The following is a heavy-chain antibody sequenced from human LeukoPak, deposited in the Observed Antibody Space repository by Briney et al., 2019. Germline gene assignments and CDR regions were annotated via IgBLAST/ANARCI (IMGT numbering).Heavy chain of an antibody. CDR3: TGFTTPDY. CDR2: FAVEDGKT. V-gene: IGHV1-24*01. Sequence: ASAKVSCKVSGYSLTDFSMHWVRQAPGKGLEWMGTFAVEDGKTIYAQKFRGRVTMTEDTSTDTAYMDLSSLRSDDTAVYCATGFTTPDYWGQGTLVTVSS. J-gene: IGHJ4*02. D-gene: IGHD2-15*01. CDR1: GYSLTDFS.